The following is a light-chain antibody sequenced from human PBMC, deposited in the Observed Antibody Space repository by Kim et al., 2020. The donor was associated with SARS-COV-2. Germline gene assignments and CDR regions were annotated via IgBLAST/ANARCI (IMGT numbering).Light chain of an antibody. CDR1: RLRRYY. J-gene: IGLJ3*02. CDR2: GKH. CDR3: HSRDSSANYL. V-gene: IGLV3-19*01. Sequence: VAFGQTVRLTCQADRLRRYYASCYHHKSGRAPVLFIFGKHIRPSGCPDRVSGSSSGNTASLTITGAQAEDEDDYYCHSRDSSANYLFGGGTQLTVL.